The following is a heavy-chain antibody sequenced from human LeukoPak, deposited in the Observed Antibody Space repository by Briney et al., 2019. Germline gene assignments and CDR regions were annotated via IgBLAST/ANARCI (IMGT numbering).Heavy chain of an antibody. V-gene: IGHV3-7*01. CDR2: IKQDGSEK. Sequence: GGSLRLSCAASGFTFSNYWMSWVRQAPGKGLEWVANIKQDGSEKYYVDSVKGRFTISRDNAKNSLYLQMNSLRAEDTAVYYCARASDYDFWSGSAEKFDYWGQGTLVTVSS. D-gene: IGHD3-3*01. J-gene: IGHJ4*02. CDR3: ARASDYDFWSGSAEKFDY. CDR1: GFTFSNYW.